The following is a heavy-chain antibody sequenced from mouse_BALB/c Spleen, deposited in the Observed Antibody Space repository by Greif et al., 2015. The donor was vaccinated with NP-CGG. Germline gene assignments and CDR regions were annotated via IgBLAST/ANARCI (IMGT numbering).Heavy chain of an antibody. V-gene: IGHV14-3*02. CDR1: GFNIKDTY. CDR3: ARFTMRGYFDY. CDR2: IDPANGNT. J-gene: IGHJ2*01. D-gene: IGHD1-1*02. Sequence: EVQLQQSGAELVKPGASVKLSCTASGFNIKDTYMHWVKQRPEQGLEWIGRIDPANGNTKYDPKFQGKATITADTSSNTAYLQLSILTFEDTAVYYCARFTMRGYFDYWGQGTTLTVSS.